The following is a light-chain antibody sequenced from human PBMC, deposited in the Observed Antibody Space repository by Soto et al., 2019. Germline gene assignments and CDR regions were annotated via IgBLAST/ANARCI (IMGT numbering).Light chain of an antibody. J-gene: IGLJ3*02. CDR1: NSDVGSYNF. Sequence: QPVLTQPASVSGSPGQSITISCTGTNSDVGSYNFVTWYQQYPGKAPKLLIYEVNKRPSGVSNRFSGSKSGNTASLTISGLQAEDEADYYCCSFAGSNSWVFGGGTKLTVL. CDR3: CSFAGSNSWV. CDR2: EVN. V-gene: IGLV2-23*02.